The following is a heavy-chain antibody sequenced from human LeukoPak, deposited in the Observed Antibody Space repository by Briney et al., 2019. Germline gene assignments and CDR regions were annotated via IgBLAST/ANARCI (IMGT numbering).Heavy chain of an antibody. V-gene: IGHV1-69*04. CDR1: GGTFSSYA. CDR3: ARARTAMVKGSYGMDV. Sequence: ASVKVSCKASGGTFSSYAISWVRQAPGQGLEWMGRIIPILGIANYAQKFQGRVTITADKSTSTAYMELSSLRSEDTAVYYCARARTAMVKGSYGMDVWGQGTTVTVSS. CDR2: IIPILGIA. D-gene: IGHD5-18*01. J-gene: IGHJ6*02.